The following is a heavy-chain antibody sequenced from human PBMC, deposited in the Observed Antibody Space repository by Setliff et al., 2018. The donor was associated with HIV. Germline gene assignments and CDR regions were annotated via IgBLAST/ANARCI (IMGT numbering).Heavy chain of an antibody. CDR3: ARDYSPTFYYYDSSGTFDY. J-gene: IGHJ4*02. Sequence: SVKVSCKSSGGTFSSHGISWVRQAPGRGLEWMGGIIPAFGRANYAQKFQGRVTITADESTSTAYMALSSLRSEDTAVYYCARDYSPTFYYYDSSGTFDYWGQGTLVTVSS. V-gene: IGHV1-69*13. CDR2: IIPAFGRA. D-gene: IGHD3-22*01. CDR1: GGTFSSHG.